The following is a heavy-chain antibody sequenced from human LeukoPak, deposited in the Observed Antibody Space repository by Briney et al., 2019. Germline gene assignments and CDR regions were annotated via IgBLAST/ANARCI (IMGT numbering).Heavy chain of an antibody. D-gene: IGHD1-14*01. V-gene: IGHV3-23*01. CDR2: ISGSGGST. CDR1: GFTFSSYA. J-gene: IGHJ4*02. Sequence: HTGGSLRLSCAASGFTFSSYAMSWVRQAPGKGLEWVSAISGSGGSTYYADSVKGQFTISRDNSKNTQYLQMNSLRAEDTAVYYCAKLTHLGKGQIDYWGQGTLVTVSS. CDR3: AKLTHLGKGQIDY.